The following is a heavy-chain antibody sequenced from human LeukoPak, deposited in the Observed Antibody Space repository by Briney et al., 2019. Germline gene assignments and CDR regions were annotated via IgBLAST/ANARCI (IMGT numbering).Heavy chain of an antibody. CDR2: ISYDGSNK. V-gene: IGHV3-30*18. CDR3: AKASYTALDY. J-gene: IGHJ4*02. CDR1: GFTFSSYG. Sequence: PGGSLRLSCAASGFTFSSYGMHWVRQAPGKGLERVAVISYDGSNKYYADSVRGRFTISRDNSKNTLYLQMNSLRAEDTAVYYCAKASYTALDYWGQGTLVTVSS. D-gene: IGHD5-18*01.